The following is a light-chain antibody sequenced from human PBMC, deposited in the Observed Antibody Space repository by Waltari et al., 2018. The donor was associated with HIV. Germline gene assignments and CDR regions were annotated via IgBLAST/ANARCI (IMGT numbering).Light chain of an antibody. CDR3: QQYYSYPLT. V-gene: IGKV1-8*01. CDR1: QSISNH. CDR2: GAS. J-gene: IGKJ5*01. Sequence: AIRLTQSPSSFSASTGDIVHITCRANQSISNHLAWYQQKPGKAPRLLISGASTLQNEVPSRFSGSASGTDFTLTINCLQSDDFSTYYCQQYYSYPLTFGQGTRLDIK.